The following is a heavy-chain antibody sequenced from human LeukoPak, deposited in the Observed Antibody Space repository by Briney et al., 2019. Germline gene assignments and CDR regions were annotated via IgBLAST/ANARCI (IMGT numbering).Heavy chain of an antibody. V-gene: IGHV3-48*01. D-gene: IGHD2-8*01. CDR2: IKENSASI. Sequence: GGSLRLSCAASGFTFSAFPINWVRQAPGKGLEWLSHIKENSASIYYADSVRGRFTISRDEAKKSLYPQMNSLRAEDTAIYYCVRDDQWAFDIWGQGTMVTVSP. CDR1: GFTFSAFP. CDR3: VRDDQWAFDI. J-gene: IGHJ3*02.